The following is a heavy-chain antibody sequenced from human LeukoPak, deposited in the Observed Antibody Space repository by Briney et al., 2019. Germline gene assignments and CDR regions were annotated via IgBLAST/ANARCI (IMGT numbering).Heavy chain of an antibody. CDR2: IYHSGST. J-gene: IGHJ4*02. CDR3: ALGGRGYDFWSGYYTLDY. Sequence: PSETLSLTCAVYGGSFSGYYWGWIRQPPGKGLEWIGSIYHSGSTYYNPSLKSRVTISVDTSKNQFSLKLSSVTAADTAVYYCALGGRGYDFWSGYYTLDYWGQGTLVTVSS. D-gene: IGHD3-3*01. CDR1: GGSFSGYY. V-gene: IGHV4-38-2*01.